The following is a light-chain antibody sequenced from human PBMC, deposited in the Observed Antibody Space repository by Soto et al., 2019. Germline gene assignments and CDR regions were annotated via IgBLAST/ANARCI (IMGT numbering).Light chain of an antibody. CDR1: SSNIGAGYD. J-gene: IGLJ3*02. CDR3: QSYDSSLSGWV. CDR2: GNS. V-gene: IGLV1-40*01. Sequence: QALVTQPPSVSGAPGQRVTISCTESSSNIGAGYDVHWYQQLPGTAPKLLIYGNSNRPSGVPDRFSGSKSGTSASLAITGLQAEDEADYYCQSYDSSLSGWVFGGGTQLTVL.